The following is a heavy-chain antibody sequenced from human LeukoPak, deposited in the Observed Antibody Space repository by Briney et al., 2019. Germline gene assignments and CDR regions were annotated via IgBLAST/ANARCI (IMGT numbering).Heavy chain of an antibody. V-gene: IGHV3-9*01. CDR2: NSWNSGSI. CDR3: AKAGDYDILTGYYRAYYYYGMDV. D-gene: IGHD3-9*01. J-gene: IGHJ6*02. CDR1: GFTFDDYA. Sequence: GRSLRLSCAASGFTFDDYAMHWVRQAPGKGLEWVSGNSWNSGSIGYADSVKGRFTISRDNAKNSLYLQMNSLRAEDTALYYCAKAGDYDILTGYYRAYYYYGMDVWGQGTTVTVSS.